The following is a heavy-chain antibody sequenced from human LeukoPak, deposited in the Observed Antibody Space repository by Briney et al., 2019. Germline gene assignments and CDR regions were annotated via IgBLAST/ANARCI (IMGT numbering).Heavy chain of an antibody. D-gene: IGHD6-19*01. CDR2: ISAYTGNT. V-gene: IGHV1-18*01. Sequence: GASVKVSCKASGYTFTSYGISWVRQAPGQGLEWMGWISAYTGNTNYAQKLQGRVTMTTDTSTSTAYMELRSLRSDDTAVYYCARDYRMYSSGFYPFDCWGQGTLVTVSS. CDR3: ARDYRMYSSGFYPFDC. J-gene: IGHJ4*02. CDR1: GYTFTSYG.